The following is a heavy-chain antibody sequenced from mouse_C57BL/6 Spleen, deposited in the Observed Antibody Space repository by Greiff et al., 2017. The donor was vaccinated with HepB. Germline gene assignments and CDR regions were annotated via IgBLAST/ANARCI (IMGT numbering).Heavy chain of an antibody. J-gene: IGHJ4*01. CDR3: ARYYGSSYDYYAMDY. V-gene: IGHV1-20*01. CDR1: GYSFTGYF. D-gene: IGHD1-1*01. CDR2: INPYNGDT. Sequence: VHVKQSGPELVKPGDSVKISCKASGYSFTGYFMNWVMQSHGKSLEWIGRINPYNGDTFYNQKFKGKATLTVDKSSSTAHMELRSLTSEDSAVYYCARYYGSSYDYYAMDYWGQGTSVTVSS.